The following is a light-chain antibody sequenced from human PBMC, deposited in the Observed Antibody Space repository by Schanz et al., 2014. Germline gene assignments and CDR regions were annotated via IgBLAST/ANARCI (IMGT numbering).Light chain of an antibody. CDR1: QSVLYTSNNKNF. J-gene: IGKJ1*01. CDR3: QHYYNWPRT. V-gene: IGKV4-1*01. Sequence: DIVMTQSPDSLAVSLGERATINCKSSQSVLYTSNNKNFLAWYQHKPGQPPKLLIYWASARESGVPDRFSGSGSGTDFTLTISSLQAEDVAVYYCQHYYNWPRTFGQGTKVEIK. CDR2: WAS.